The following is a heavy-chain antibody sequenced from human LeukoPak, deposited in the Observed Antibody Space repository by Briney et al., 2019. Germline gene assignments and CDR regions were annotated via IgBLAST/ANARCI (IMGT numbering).Heavy chain of an antibody. V-gene: IGHV3-48*01. CDR3: AITYDSSGYYSPNLAFDY. CDR2: ISSSSSTI. Sequence: GGSLRLSCAVSGFTFSDHYMDWVRQAPGKGLEWVSYISSSSSTIYYADSVKGRFTISRDNAKNSLYLQMNSLRAEDTAVYYCAITYDSSGYYSPNLAFDYWGQGTLVTVSS. D-gene: IGHD3-22*01. CDR1: GFTFSDHY. J-gene: IGHJ4*02.